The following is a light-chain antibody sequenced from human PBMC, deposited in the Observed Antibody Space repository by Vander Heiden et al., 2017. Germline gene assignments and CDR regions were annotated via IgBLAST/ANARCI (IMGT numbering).Light chain of an antibody. CDR3: QQRDSTPYS. J-gene: IGKJ2*01. CDR1: QCISKY. V-gene: IGKV1-39*01. Sequence: IQMTHPPSSLSASVGDRVTITCRASQCISKYLHWYQQRPGKAPKLLIYAASSLQSGVPSRYSGRGSWTDFILTISWRQLEDFASYYCQQRDSTPYSFSQGTKLEIK. CDR2: AAS.